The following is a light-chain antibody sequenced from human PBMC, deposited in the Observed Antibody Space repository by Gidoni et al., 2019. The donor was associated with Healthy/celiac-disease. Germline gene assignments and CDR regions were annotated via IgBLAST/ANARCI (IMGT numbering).Light chain of an antibody. CDR1: SSDVGAYNY. CDR2: DVS. V-gene: IGLV2-14*03. Sequence: HSALTQPASVSGSPGQSITISCTGTSSDVGAYNYVSCYHQHPGKAPKLMIYDVSNRPSGVSNRFSGSKSGNTASLTISGLQAEDEADYYCSSYTSSSTPVVFGGGTKLTVL. J-gene: IGLJ2*01. CDR3: SSYTSSSTPVV.